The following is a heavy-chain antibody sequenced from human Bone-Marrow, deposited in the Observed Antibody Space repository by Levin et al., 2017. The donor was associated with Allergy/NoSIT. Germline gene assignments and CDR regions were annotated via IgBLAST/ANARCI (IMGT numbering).Heavy chain of an antibody. Sequence: GESLKISCKASGYTFSSYGIGWVRQAPGQGLEWMGWMDTYSGKKHYVEELQGRVTMTKDTSTSTAYMELRSLKSDDTGIYYCARVGLYSSGWDPVPYYGMDVWGQGTTVTVSS. V-gene: IGHV1-18*01. D-gene: IGHD6-19*01. CDR1: GYTFSSYG. J-gene: IGHJ6*02. CDR2: MDTYSGKK. CDR3: ARVGLYSSGWDPVPYYGMDV.